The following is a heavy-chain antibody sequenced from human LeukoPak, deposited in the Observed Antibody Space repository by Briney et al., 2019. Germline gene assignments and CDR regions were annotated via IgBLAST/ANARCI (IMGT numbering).Heavy chain of an antibody. CDR2: IYHSGST. J-gene: IGHJ4*02. V-gene: IGHV4-30-2*01. CDR3: ARDRWELHY. D-gene: IGHD1-26*01. Sequence: PSETLSLTCAVSGGSISSGGYSWSWIRQPPGKGLEWIGYIYHSGSTYYNPSLKSRVTISVDRSKNQFSLKLSSVTTADTAVYYCARDRWELHYWGQGTLVTVSS. CDR1: GGSISSGGYS.